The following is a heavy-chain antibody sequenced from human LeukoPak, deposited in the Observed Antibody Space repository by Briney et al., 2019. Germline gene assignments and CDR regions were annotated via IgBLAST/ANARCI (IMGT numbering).Heavy chain of an antibody. CDR1: GFTFSSYA. J-gene: IGHJ3*02. Sequence: QPGGSLRLSCAASGFTFSSYAMSWVRQAPGKGLEWVSAISGSGGSTYYADSVKGRFTISRDNSKNTLYLQMNSLRAEDTAVYYGYYYDSSGYFPDDAFDIWGQGTMVTVSS. D-gene: IGHD3-22*01. V-gene: IGHV3-23*01. CDR2: ISGSGGST. CDR3: YYYDSSGYFPDDAFDI.